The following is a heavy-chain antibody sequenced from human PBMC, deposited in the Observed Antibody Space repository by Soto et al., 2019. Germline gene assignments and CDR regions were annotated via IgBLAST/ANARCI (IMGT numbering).Heavy chain of an antibody. CDR3: AKDGGRLVDFWSGLDAFDI. D-gene: IGHD3-3*01. CDR2: ISYDGSNK. Sequence: GGSLRLSCAASGFTFSSYSMNWVRQAPGKGLEWVASISYDGSNKYYADSVKGRFTISRDNSKNTLYLQMNSLRAEDTAVYYCAKDGGRLVDFWSGLDAFDIWGQGTMVTVSS. J-gene: IGHJ3*02. CDR1: GFTFSSYS. V-gene: IGHV3-30*18.